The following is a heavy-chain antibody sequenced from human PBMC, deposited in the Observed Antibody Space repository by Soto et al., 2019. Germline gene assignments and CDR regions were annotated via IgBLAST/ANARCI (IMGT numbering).Heavy chain of an antibody. V-gene: IGHV1-69*13. CDR3: ARVRDSYGYDAFDI. J-gene: IGHJ3*02. Sequence: SVKVSCKASGGTFSSYAISWVRQAPGQGLEWMGGIIPIFGTANYAQKFQGRVTITADESTSTAYMELSSLRSEDTAVYYCARVRDSYGYDAFDIWGQGTMVTVS. D-gene: IGHD5-18*01. CDR2: IIPIFGTA. CDR1: GGTFSSYA.